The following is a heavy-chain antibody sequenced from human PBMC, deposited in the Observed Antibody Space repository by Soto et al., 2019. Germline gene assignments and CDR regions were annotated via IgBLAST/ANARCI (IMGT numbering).Heavy chain of an antibody. CDR1: GYTFSGYY. CDR3: ARSLTEGYCTITGCYTRPLYGMDV. CDR2: INPNSGGT. D-gene: IGHD2-2*02. V-gene: IGHV1-2*02. J-gene: IGHJ6*02. Sequence: SVKVSCKASGYTFSGYYIHWLRQAPGQGLEGRGWINPNSGGTNYAQKFQGRVTVTRDTPTSTAYMELSRLTSDDTAVYYCARSLTEGYCTITGCYTRPLYGMDVWGQGTTVTVSS.